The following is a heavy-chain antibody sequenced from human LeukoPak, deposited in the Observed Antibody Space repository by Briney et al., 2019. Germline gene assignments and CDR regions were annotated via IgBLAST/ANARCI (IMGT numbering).Heavy chain of an antibody. CDR3: ARGPRESPFYYFDY. V-gene: IGHV1-69*13. CDR2: IIPIFGTA. J-gene: IGHJ4*02. Sequence: ASVKVSCKASGDTFTSYYMHWVRQAPGQGLEWMGGIIPIFGTANYAQKFQGRVTITADESTGTAYMELSSLRSEDTAVYYCARGPRESPFYYFDYWGQGTLVTVSS. CDR1: GDTFTSYY. D-gene: IGHD3-10*01.